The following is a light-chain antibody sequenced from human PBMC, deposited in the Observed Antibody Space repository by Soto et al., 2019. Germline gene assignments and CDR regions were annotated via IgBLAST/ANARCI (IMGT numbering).Light chain of an antibody. J-gene: IGKJ1*01. CDR3: QQYGNSPPWT. CDR2: GAS. CDR1: QRVSSAY. Sequence: DIVLTQSPGTLSLSPGERATLSCRASQRVSSAYLAWYQQKPGQAPRLLLYGASTRATGIPDRFSGSGSGTDFPLTISRLEPEDLAVYYCQQYGNSPPWTFGQGTKVEIK. V-gene: IGKV3-20*01.